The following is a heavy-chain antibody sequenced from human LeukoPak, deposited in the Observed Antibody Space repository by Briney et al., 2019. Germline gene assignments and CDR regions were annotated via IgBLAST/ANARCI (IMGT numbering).Heavy chain of an antibody. V-gene: IGHV3-21*01. D-gene: IGHD6-19*01. CDR1: GFTFSTNS. CDR3: ARERSGWSRDL. Sequence: GGSLRLSCAASGFTFSTNSMNWVRQAPGKGLEWVATISGDSNYIYYADSLKGRFTVSRDNAKNSLYLQMNSLRAEDTGAYYCARERSGWSRDLWGQGTLVSVSS. CDR2: ISGDSNYI. J-gene: IGHJ5*02.